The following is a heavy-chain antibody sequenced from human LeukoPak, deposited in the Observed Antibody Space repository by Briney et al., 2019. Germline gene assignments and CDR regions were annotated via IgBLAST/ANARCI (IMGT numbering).Heavy chain of an antibody. J-gene: IGHJ4*02. V-gene: IGHV3-23*01. D-gene: IGHD5-18*01. CDR1: GFTFSSYA. CDR3: AKDRGYSYGILGY. Sequence: GGSLRLSCAASGFTFSSYAMSWVRQAPGKGLEWVSAISGSGGSTYYADSVKGRFTISRDNSKNTLYLQMSSLRAEDTAVYYCAKDRGYSYGILGYWGQGTLVTVSS. CDR2: ISGSGGST.